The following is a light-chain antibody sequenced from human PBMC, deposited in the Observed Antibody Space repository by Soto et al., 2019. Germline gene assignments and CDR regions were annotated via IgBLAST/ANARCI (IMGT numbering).Light chain of an antibody. CDR1: QSVLLSSNNKNY. V-gene: IGKV4-1*01. CDR3: QQYYSTPWT. J-gene: IGKJ1*01. CDR2: WAS. Sequence: DIVMTQSPDSLAVSLGERATINCKSSQSVLLSSNNKNYLAWFQQKPGQPPKLLIYWASTRESVVPDRFSGSGSGTDFTLTISSLQAEDVAVYYCQQYYSTPWTFGQGTKVVIK.